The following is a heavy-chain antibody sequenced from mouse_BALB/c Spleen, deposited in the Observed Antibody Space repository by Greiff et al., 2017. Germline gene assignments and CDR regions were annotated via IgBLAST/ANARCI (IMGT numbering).Heavy chain of an antibody. CDR2: IWGDGST. V-gene: IGHV2-6-7*01. Sequence: QVQLNESGPGLVAPSQSLSITCTVSGFSLTGYGVNWVRQPPGKGLEWLGMIWGDGSTDYNSALKSRLSISKDNSKSQVFLKMNSLQTDDTARYYCAREGARATSAMDYWGQGTSVTVSS. D-gene: IGHD3-1*01. CDR1: GFSLTGYG. CDR3: AREGARATSAMDY. J-gene: IGHJ4*01.